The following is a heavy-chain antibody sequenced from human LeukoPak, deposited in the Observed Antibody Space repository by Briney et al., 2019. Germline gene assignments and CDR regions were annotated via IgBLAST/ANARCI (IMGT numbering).Heavy chain of an antibody. D-gene: IGHD3-3*01. V-gene: IGHV4-31*11. CDR1: GGSFSGYY. Sequence: SETLSLTCAVYGGSFSGYYWSWIRQHPGKGLEWIGYIYYSGSTYYNPSLKSRVTISVDTSKNQFSLMLSSVTAADTAVYYCARDRVDFWSGYYTGREWGQGTLVTVSS. CDR3: ARDRVDFWSGYYTGRE. CDR2: IYYSGST. J-gene: IGHJ4*02.